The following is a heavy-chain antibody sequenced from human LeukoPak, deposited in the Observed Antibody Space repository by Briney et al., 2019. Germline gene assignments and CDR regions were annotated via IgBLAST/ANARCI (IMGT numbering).Heavy chain of an antibody. CDR3: AARIAAPGMPPVDY. V-gene: IGHV3-23*01. Sequence: PGGSLRLSCVASGFSFSSDGMSWVRQAPGRGLEWVSGILGGAGSTYYADSVKGRFTISRDNSKTTLYLQMNSLRAEDTAVYYCAARIAAPGMPPVDYWGQGTLVTVSS. D-gene: IGHD6-13*01. J-gene: IGHJ4*02. CDR2: ILGGAGST. CDR1: GFSFSSDG.